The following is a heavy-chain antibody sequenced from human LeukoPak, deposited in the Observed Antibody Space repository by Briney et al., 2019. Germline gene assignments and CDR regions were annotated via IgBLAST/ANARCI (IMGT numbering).Heavy chain of an antibody. CDR2: IYPGDSDT. CDR1: GYSFTNYW. D-gene: IGHD4-17*01. V-gene: IGHV5-51*01. J-gene: IGHJ4*02. CDR3: ARHRYGDSTGYFDY. Sequence: GESLKISCKGSGYSFTNYWNGWVRQMPGKGLELMGIIYPGDSDTRYSPSFQGQVTISADKSISTAYLQWSSLKASDTAMYYCARHRYGDSTGYFDYWGQGTLVTVSS.